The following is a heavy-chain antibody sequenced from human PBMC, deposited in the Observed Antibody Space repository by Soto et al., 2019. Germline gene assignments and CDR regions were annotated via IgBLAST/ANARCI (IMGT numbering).Heavy chain of an antibody. J-gene: IGHJ4*02. CDR1: GFTLSSYT. Sequence: EVQLVESGGGLVKPGGSLRLSCAASGFTLSSYTMNWVRQAPGKGPEWVSSISSSSSYIYYADSVKGRFTFSRDNAKNSLYLQMNSLRAEDTAVYYCARDGRFGELLPFDHWGPGTLVTVSS. D-gene: IGHD3-10*01. V-gene: IGHV3-21*01. CDR3: ARDGRFGELLPFDH. CDR2: ISSSSSYI.